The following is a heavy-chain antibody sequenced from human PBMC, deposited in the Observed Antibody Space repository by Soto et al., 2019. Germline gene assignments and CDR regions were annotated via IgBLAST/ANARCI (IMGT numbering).Heavy chain of an antibody. CDR1: GYTFSNYG. Sequence: ASLKVSCKTSGYTFSNYGITWVRQAPGQPLEWLGWISLYSDGTNYAQKFQGRVSMTTDTSTTTAYMELRSLRSDDTAVYYCARVVPDAEAWFGPWGQGALVTVSS. CDR2: ISLYSDGT. CDR3: ARVVPDAEAWFGP. J-gene: IGHJ5*02. D-gene: IGHD2-2*01. V-gene: IGHV1-18*01.